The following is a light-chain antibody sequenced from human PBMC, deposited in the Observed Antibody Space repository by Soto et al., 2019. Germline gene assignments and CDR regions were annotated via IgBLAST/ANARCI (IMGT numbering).Light chain of an antibody. J-gene: IGLJ2*01. V-gene: IGLV2-14*03. CDR2: DVS. CDR3: NSYTSSSALVI. CDR1: SSDVGAYNF. Sequence: QCALTQAASMSGSPGQSITISCTGTSSDVGAYNFVSWYQQHPGKAPKLIIYDVSNRPSGVSHRFSGSKSANTASLTISGLQAEDEADYYCNSYTSSSALVIFGGGTKLTVL.